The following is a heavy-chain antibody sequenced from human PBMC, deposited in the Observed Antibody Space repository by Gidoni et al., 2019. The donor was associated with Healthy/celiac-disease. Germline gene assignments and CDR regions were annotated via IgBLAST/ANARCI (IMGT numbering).Heavy chain of an antibody. CDR1: GFTFSSYG. V-gene: IGHV3-33*01. CDR3: ARVRAGDWYFDL. J-gene: IGHJ2*01. D-gene: IGHD3-10*01. CDR2: IWYDGSNK. Sequence: QVQLVESGGGVVQPGRSLRLSCAASGFTFSSYGMHWVRQAPGKGLEWVAVIWYDGSNKYYADSVKGRFTISRDNSKNTLYLQMNSLRAEDTAVYYCARVRAGDWYFDLWGRGTLVTVSS.